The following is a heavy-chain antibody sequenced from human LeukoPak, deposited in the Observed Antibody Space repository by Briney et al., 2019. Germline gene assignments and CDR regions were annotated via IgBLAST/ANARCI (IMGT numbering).Heavy chain of an antibody. D-gene: IGHD2-2*03. CDR1: GFTFNNYA. CDR2: MKGNGDT. J-gene: IGHJ4*02. Sequence: GGSLRLSCAAVGFTFNNYAMSWVRQSPARGLEWVSSMKGNGDTYFADSVKGRFIISRDDSRNTVFLQLNNLRVEDTGIYYCARASWIPSADAVGWGQGTVVTVSS. CDR3: ARASWIPSADAVG. V-gene: IGHV3-23*01.